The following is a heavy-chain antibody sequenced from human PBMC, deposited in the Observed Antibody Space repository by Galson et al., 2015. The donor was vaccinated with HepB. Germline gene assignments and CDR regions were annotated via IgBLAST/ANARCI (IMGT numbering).Heavy chain of an antibody. D-gene: IGHD3-22*01. CDR3: TTMGDYYGNSAFDN. CDR2: LDPEDGAM. V-gene: IGHV1-24*01. Sequence: SVKVSCKVLGDTLSNLVLHWVRQTPGKRLEWMGGLDPEDGAMIYAQKFQGRVTMTEHTSTDTAYMELSSLRSDDTAVYYCTTMGDYYGNSAFDNWGQGTLVTVSS. J-gene: IGHJ4*02. CDR1: GDTLSNLV.